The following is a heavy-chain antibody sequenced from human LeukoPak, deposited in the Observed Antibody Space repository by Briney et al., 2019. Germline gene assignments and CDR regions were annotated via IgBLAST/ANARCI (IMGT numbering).Heavy chain of an antibody. D-gene: IGHD1-1*01. V-gene: IGHV4-59*01. Sequence: SETLSLNCAVSGASITNYHWTWIRQPPGKGLEWIGYIYYRGNTTYNPSLKSRVTISVDTSKNHFPLNLTSVTAADTGVYYCARGLTTPLHYLDVWGKGTTVTVSS. CDR3: ARGLTTPLHYLDV. CDR1: GASITNYH. CDR2: IYYRGNT. J-gene: IGHJ6*03.